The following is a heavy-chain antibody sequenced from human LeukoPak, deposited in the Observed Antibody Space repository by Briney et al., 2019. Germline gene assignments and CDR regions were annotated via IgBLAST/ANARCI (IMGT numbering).Heavy chain of an antibody. D-gene: IGHD1-26*01. J-gene: IGHJ4*02. CDR2: IRYDGSNK. CDR1: GFTFSSYG. CDR3: AKDPNSYSGGYSVDY. V-gene: IGHV3-30*02. Sequence: GGSLRLSCAASGFTFSSYGMHWVRQAPGKGLEWVAFIRYDGSNKYYADSVKGRFTISRDNSKNTLYLQMNSLRAEDTAVYYCAKDPNSYSGGYSVDYWGQGTLVTVSS.